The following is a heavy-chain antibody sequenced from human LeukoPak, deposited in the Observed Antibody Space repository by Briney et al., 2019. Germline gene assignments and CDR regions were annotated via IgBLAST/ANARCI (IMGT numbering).Heavy chain of an antibody. CDR3: ARDSLPMAVTGPFDH. CDR1: GFTFSSYA. V-gene: IGHV3-23*01. J-gene: IGHJ4*02. D-gene: IGHD6-19*01. CDR2: ISGSGGST. Sequence: GGSLRLSCAASGFTFSSYAMSWVRQAPGKGLEWVSAISGSGGSTYYADSVKGRFTISRDNSKNTLYLQMNSLRAEDTAIYYCARDSLPMAVTGPFDHWGQGALVTVSS.